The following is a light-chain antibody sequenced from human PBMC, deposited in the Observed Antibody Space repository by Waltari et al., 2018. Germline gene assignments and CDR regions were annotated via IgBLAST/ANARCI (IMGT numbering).Light chain of an antibody. J-gene: IGKJ2*01. CDR2: GAS. Sequence: IVMTQSPATLSVSPAERATLSCRASQSISTNLAWFQEKPGQAPRLLIYGASTRATGVPARFSGSGSGTYFTLVISSLRSEDFAVYYCQHYDKWLRYSFGQGTKVEIK. CDR1: QSISTN. CDR3: QHYDKWLRYS. V-gene: IGKV3-15*01.